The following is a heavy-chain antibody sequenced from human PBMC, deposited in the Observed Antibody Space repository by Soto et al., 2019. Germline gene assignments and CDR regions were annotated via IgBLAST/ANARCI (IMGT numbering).Heavy chain of an antibody. Sequence: QVQLVESGGGVVQPGRSLRLSCAASGFTFSSYAMHWVCQAPGKGLEWVAVISYDGSNKYYADSVKGRFTISRDNSKNTLYLQMNSLRAEDTAVYYCAREIERLLGYWGQGTLVTVSS. CDR3: AREIERLLGY. J-gene: IGHJ4*02. V-gene: IGHV3-30-3*01. CDR2: ISYDGSNK. D-gene: IGHD3-3*01. CDR1: GFTFSSYA.